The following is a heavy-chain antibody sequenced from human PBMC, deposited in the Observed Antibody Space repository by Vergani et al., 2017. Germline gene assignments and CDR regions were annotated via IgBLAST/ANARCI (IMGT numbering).Heavy chain of an antibody. D-gene: IGHD3-9*01. CDR3: ALLVFSTGMDV. Sequence: QVQLVQSGAELKKPGASVSVSCKGSSHTFQTYGISWVRQAPGKGLEWMGWINPNSGGTNYAQKFQGRVTMTRDTSISTAYMELSRLRSDDTAVYYCALLVFSTGMDVWGKGTTVTVSS. J-gene: IGHJ6*03. V-gene: IGHV1-2*02. CDR1: SHTFQTYG. CDR2: INPNSGGT.